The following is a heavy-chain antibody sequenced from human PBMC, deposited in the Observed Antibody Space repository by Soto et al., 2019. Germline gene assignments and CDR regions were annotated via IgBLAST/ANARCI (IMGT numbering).Heavy chain of an antibody. CDR3: TKRLNDVSNPSPWLDP. CDR1: EYSFANQW. D-gene: IGHD1-1*01. V-gene: IGHV5-51*01. Sequence: EVQLVQSGAEVKKPGESLKISCKGSEYSFANQWIGWVRQMPGKGLEWVGIISPDTSRTLYSPSLQGQVTISVDKSISTVYLQWNSLKASDTAMYYCTKRLNDVSNPSPWLDPWGQGTLVTVSS. J-gene: IGHJ5*02. CDR2: ISPDTSRT.